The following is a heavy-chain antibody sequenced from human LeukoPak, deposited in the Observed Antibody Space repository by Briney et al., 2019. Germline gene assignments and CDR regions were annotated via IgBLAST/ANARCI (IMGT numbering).Heavy chain of an antibody. CDR3: ARGRSGYPFDY. J-gene: IGHJ4*02. V-gene: IGHV3-7*01. CDR1: GFTFSSYW. CDR2: IKQDGSEK. Sequence: GGSLRLSCAASGFTFSSYWMSWVRQAPGKGLEWVANIKQDGSEKYYVDSVKGRFTISRDNAKNPLYLQMNSLRAEDTAVYYCARGRSGYPFDYWGQGTLVTVSS. D-gene: IGHD3-22*01.